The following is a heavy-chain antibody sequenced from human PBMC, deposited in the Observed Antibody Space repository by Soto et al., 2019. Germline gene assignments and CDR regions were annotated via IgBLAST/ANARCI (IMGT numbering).Heavy chain of an antibody. J-gene: IGHJ4*02. CDR2: ISYDGSNK. Sequence: QVQLVESGGGVVQPGRSLRLSCAASGFTFSSYGMHWVRQAPGKGLEWVAVISYDGSNKYYADSVKGRFTISRDNSKNTLYLQMNSLRAEDTAVYYCAKICSSTSCYPDFDYWGQGTLVTVSS. V-gene: IGHV3-30*18. CDR3: AKICSSTSCYPDFDY. CDR1: GFTFSSYG. D-gene: IGHD2-2*01.